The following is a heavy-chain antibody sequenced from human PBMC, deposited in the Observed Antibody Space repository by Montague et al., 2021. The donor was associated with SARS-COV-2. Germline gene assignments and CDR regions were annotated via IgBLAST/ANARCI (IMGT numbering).Heavy chain of an antibody. V-gene: IGHV4-59*08. Sequence: SETLSLTCTVSGVSISSYYWSWIRQPPGKGLEWIGCTYFSGSTNYNPSLKSRVTISVDTSKNQFSLKLSSVTAADTAVYYCARHGRFSVIVNTPRGAFDIWGQGTMVTVSS. CDR1: GVSISSYY. J-gene: IGHJ3*02. CDR2: TYFSGST. CDR3: ARHGRFSVIVNTPRGAFDI. D-gene: IGHD3-22*01.